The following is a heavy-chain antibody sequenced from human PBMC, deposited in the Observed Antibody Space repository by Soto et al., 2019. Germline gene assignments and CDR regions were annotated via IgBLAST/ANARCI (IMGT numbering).Heavy chain of an antibody. J-gene: IGHJ4*02. CDR3: ARETGAHDKYFYY. CDR1: EYTFTSYF. D-gene: IGHD1-26*01. CDR2: INPNGGST. V-gene: IGHV1-46*01. Sequence: QVQLVQSGAEVKKPGASVKVSCKTSEYTFTSYFMHWVRQAPGQGLEWMGIINPNGGSTSYAQRFQGRVTMTRDTSTSTVYMELSSLRSEDTAVYYCARETGAHDKYFYYWGQGTLVAVSS.